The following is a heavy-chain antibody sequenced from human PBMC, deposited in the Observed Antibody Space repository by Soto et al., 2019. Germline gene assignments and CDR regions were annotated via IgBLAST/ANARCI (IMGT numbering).Heavy chain of an antibody. Sequence: ASVKVSCKASGYTFTGYYMHWVRQAPGQGLEWTGWINPNSGGTNYAQKFQGRVTMTRDTSISTAYMELSRLRSDDTAVYYCARQRFARFYYYYYGMDVWGQGTTVTVSS. V-gene: IGHV1-2*02. D-gene: IGHD3-10*01. J-gene: IGHJ6*02. CDR1: GYTFTGYY. CDR3: ARQRFARFYYYYYGMDV. CDR2: INPNSGGT.